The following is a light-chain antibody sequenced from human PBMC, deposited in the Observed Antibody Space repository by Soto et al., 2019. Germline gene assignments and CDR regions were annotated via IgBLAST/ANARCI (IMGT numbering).Light chain of an antibody. J-gene: IGKJ1*01. CDR1: QSVSSNY. V-gene: IGKV3-20*01. CDR3: QQYGSSPTWT. Sequence: EIVLTQSPGTLSLSPGERATLSCRASQSVSSNYLAWYQQKPGQAPRLLIYGASSRATSIPDRFSGSGSGTDFTLTISRLEPEDSAVYYCQQYGSSPTWTFGQGTKVEIK. CDR2: GAS.